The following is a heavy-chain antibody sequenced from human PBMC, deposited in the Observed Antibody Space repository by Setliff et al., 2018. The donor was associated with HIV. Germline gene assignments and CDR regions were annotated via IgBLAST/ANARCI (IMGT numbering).Heavy chain of an antibody. CDR2: MNPNSGNT. D-gene: IGHD3-10*01. CDR1: GYSFTSYD. CDR3: VSRSRHMVRGYYFDY. Sequence: ASVKVSCKASGYSFTSYDINWVRQATGQGLEWMGWMNPNSGNTGYAQKFQGRVTMARNTSISTAYMELSSLRSDDTAVYYCVSRSRHMVRGYYFDYWGQGALVTVSS. V-gene: IGHV1-8*02. J-gene: IGHJ4*02.